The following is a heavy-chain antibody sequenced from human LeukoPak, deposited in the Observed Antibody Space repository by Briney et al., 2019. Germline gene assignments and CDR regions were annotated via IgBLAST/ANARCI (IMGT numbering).Heavy chain of an antibody. Sequence: SQTLSLTCTVSGGSISSGGYYWRWIRQHPGKGLEWIGYIYYSGSTYYNPSLKSRVTISVDTSKNQFSLKLSSVTAADTAVYYCASSTYYDFWSGYYLFDYWGQGTLVTVSS. CDR2: IYYSGST. CDR1: GGSISSGGYY. CDR3: ASSTYYDFWSGYYLFDY. V-gene: IGHV4-31*03. D-gene: IGHD3-3*01. J-gene: IGHJ4*02.